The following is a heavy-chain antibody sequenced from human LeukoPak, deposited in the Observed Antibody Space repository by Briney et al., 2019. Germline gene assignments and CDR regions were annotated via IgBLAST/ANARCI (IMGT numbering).Heavy chain of an antibody. J-gene: IGHJ4*02. V-gene: IGHV3-23*01. Sequence: GGSLRLSCAASGFTFTTYAMNWVRQAPGKGLEWVSAISGSGGSTYYADSVKGRFTISRDNSKNTLYLQMNSLRAEDTAVYYCAKGLTVYYFDYWGQGTLVTVSS. CDR1: GFTFTTYA. D-gene: IGHD1-14*01. CDR3: AKGLTVYYFDY. CDR2: ISGSGGST.